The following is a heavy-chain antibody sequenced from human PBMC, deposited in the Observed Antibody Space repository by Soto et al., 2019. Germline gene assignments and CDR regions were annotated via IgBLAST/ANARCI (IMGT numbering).Heavy chain of an antibody. V-gene: IGHV4-30-2*01. D-gene: IGHD2-15*01. CDR2: IYHSGST. J-gene: IGHJ4*02. CDR1: GGCISSGGYS. CDR3: ARRWGRSFAY. Sequence: SETLSLTCAVSGGCISSGGYSWSWIRQPPGKGLEWIGYIYHSGSTYYNPSLKSRVTISVDRSKNQFSLKLSSVTAADTAVYYCARRWGRSFAYRGQGTLVTVSS.